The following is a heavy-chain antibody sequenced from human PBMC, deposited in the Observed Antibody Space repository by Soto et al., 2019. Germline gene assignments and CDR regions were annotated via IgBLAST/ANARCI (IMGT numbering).Heavy chain of an antibody. CDR3: ATGRSWTKMDWFAP. CDR2: FDPEDGET. D-gene: IGHD6-13*01. CDR1: GYTLAELS. Sequence: ASVKVSCKVSGYTLAELSMHWVRQAPGKGLEWMGGFDPEDGETIYAQKFQGRVTMTEDTSTDTAYMELSSLRSEDTAVYYCATGRSWTKMDWFAPWGQGALVTVSS. V-gene: IGHV1-24*01. J-gene: IGHJ5*02.